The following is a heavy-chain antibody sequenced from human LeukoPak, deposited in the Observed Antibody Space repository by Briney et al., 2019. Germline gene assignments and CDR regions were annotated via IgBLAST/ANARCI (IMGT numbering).Heavy chain of an antibody. V-gene: IGHV4-61*02. J-gene: IGHJ4*02. Sequence: PSETLSLTCTVSGGSISSGSYFWSWIRQPAGKGLEWIGRIYTSGSTNYNPSLKSRVTISVDTSKNQFSLKLSSVTAADTAVYYCARYLRGVMNYWGQGTLVTVSS. D-gene: IGHD3-10*01. CDR2: IYTSGST. CDR3: ARYLRGVMNY. CDR1: GGSISSGSYF.